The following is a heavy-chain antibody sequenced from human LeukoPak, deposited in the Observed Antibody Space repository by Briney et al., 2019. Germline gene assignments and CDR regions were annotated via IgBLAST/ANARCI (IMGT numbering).Heavy chain of an antibody. D-gene: IGHD6-19*01. V-gene: IGHV3-73*01. Sequence: PGVALRLSCAASGFTFSGSAMHWVRQASGKGLEWVGRMRIKTNRYATAYAASVKGRFTLSRDDSKNTAYLQMNSLKTEDTAVYYCTTGLDYWGQGTLVTVSS. CDR1: GFTFSGSA. CDR3: TTGLDY. CDR2: MRIKTNRYAT. J-gene: IGHJ4*02.